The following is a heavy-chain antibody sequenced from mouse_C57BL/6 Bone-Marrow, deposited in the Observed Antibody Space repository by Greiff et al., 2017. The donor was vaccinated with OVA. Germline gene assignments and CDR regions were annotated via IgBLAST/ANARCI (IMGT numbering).Heavy chain of an antibody. CDR2: ISSSGST. CDR3: ARGLSYDDDGEGWYFDV. D-gene: IGHD2-4*01. V-gene: IGHV3-4*01. CDR1: GYSITNGNHW. J-gene: IGHJ1*03. Sequence: EVKLMESGPALVKPSQTVSLTCTVTGYSITNGNHWWNWIRQVSGSKLEWIGYISSSGSTDSNPSLKSRISITRDTSKNQLFLQLNSVTTEDIATYYCARGLSYDDDGEGWYFDVWGTGTTVTVSS.